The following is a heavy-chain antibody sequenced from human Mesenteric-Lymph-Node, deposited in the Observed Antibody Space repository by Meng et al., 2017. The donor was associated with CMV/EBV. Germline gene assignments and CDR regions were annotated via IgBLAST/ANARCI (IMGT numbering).Heavy chain of an antibody. V-gene: IGHV3-7*01. CDR1: GFTFNTYA. D-gene: IGHD2-2*01. J-gene: IGHJ5*02. CDR2: IKEDGSEK. Sequence: LSLTCAASGFTFNTYAMSWVRQAPGKGLEWVANIKEDGSEKYYVDSVKGRFTISRDNAKNSLFLQMNSLRAEDTAVYYCARALGYCSSTSCYNWFDPWGQGTLVTVSS. CDR3: ARALGYCSSTSCYNWFDP.